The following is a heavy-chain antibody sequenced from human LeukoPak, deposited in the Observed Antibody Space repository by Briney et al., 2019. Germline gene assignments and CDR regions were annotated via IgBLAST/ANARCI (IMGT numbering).Heavy chain of an antibody. D-gene: IGHD2-2*01. J-gene: IGHJ3*02. V-gene: IGHV1-2*02. Sequence: ASVKVSCKASGYTFTGYYMHWVRQAPGQGLEWMGWINPNSGGTNYAQKFQGRVTMTRGTSISTAYMELSRLRSDDTAVYYCAIVLGYCSSTSCRKDAFDIWGQGTMVTVSS. CDR3: AIVLGYCSSTSCRKDAFDI. CDR2: INPNSGGT. CDR1: GYTFTGYY.